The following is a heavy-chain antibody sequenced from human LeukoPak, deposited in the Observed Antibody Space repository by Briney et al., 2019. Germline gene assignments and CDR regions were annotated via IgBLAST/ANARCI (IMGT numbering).Heavy chain of an antibody. CDR1: GYTFTRHG. D-gene: IGHD2-15*01. J-gene: IGHJ4*02. CDR2: ISCYNGDT. CDR3: ARDPSNTSGHNAWFDY. Sequence: EASVKVSCKASGYTFTRHGISWVRQAPGQGLEWMGWISCYNGDTHYAQNYQGRLTMTTDTSTSTAYMELRSLRSDDTAVCYCARDPSNTSGHNAWFDYWGQGTLLTVSS. V-gene: IGHV1-18*01.